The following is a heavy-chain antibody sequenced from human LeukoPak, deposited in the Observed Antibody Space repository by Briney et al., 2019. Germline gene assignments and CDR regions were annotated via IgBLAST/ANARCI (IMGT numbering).Heavy chain of an antibody. J-gene: IGHJ5*02. CDR2: INPNSGGT. V-gene: IGHV1-2*02. D-gene: IGHD3-22*01. CDR1: GYTFTGNY. Sequence: ASVKVSCKASGYTFTGNYMHWVRQAPGQGLEWMGWINPNSGGTNYAQKFQGRVTMTRDTSISTAYMELSRLRSDDTAVYYCAKDLDKNDYDSSDWFDPWGQGTLVTVSS. CDR3: AKDLDKNDYDSSDWFDP.